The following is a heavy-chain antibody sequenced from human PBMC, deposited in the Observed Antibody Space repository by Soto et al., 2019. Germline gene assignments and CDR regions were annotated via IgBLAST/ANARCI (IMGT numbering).Heavy chain of an antibody. J-gene: IGHJ6*02. V-gene: IGHV3-21*01. CDR1: GFTFSTYS. CDR2: ISSRSDI. Sequence: PGGSLSLSCVGSGFTFSTYSINWFRQAPGKGLEWVSSISSRSDIYYADSVKGRFTISRDNAKNSVSLQMNSLRAEDTAVYYCAREYTAWPLAYGLDVWGQGTTVTVSS. CDR3: AREYTAWPLAYGLDV. D-gene: IGHD2-2*02.